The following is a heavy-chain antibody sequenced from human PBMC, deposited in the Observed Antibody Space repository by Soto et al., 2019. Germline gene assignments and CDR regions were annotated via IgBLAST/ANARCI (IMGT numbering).Heavy chain of an antibody. CDR3: ASERPDAYDILTGYYSGDLPGDLDY. J-gene: IGHJ4*02. D-gene: IGHD3-9*01. CDR2: ISPINGIA. Sequence: ASVKVSCKASGYTFTSYDFSWVRQAPGQGLEWMGWISPINGIANSAQKFQGRVTMTTDKSTSTAYMELSSLRSEDTAVYYCASERPDAYDILTGYYSGDLPGDLDYWGQGTLVTVSS. CDR1: GYTFTSYD. V-gene: IGHV1-18*01.